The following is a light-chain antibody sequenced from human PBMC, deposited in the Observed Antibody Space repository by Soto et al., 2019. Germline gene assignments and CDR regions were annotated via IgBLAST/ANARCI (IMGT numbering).Light chain of an antibody. V-gene: IGKV3-20*01. Sequence: EFVLTQSPGTLSLSPGERATLSCRGSQTVRNNYLAWYQQKPGQAPRLLIYDASSRATGIPDRFSGGGSGTDFTLTISRLEPEDFAVYYCQQFSSYPLTFGGGTRLEIK. CDR2: DAS. J-gene: IGKJ5*01. CDR1: QTVRNNY. CDR3: QQFSSYPLT.